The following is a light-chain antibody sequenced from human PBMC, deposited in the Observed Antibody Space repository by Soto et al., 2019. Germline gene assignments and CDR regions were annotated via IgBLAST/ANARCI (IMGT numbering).Light chain of an antibody. Sequence: DIVLTQSPGTLSLSPGERATLSCRASESVSSSYLAWYQQKPGQAPRLLIYDASNRATGIPARFSGSGSGTEFTLIISSLQSEDFAVYYCQDYSDWPTWTFGQGTKVDI. V-gene: IGKV3-20*01. CDR1: ESVSSSY. J-gene: IGKJ1*01. CDR2: DAS. CDR3: QDYSDWPTWT.